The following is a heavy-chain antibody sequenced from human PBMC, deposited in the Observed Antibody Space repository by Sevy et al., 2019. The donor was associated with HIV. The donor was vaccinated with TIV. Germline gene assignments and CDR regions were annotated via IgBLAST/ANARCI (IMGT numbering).Heavy chain of an antibody. CDR2: INYSGST. D-gene: IGHD6-19*01. Sequence: SDTLSLTCTVSGGSISSYYCSWIRQPPGKGLEWIGYINYSGSTNYNPSLKSRVTISIDTSKNQFSLKLTSVTAADTAVYYCARDPITVAPYFDYWGQGTLVTVSS. CDR1: GGSISSYY. J-gene: IGHJ4*02. V-gene: IGHV4-59*01. CDR3: ARDPITVAPYFDY.